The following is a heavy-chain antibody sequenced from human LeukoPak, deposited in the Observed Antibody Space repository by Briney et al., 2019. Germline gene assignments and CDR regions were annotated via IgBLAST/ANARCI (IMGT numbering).Heavy chain of an antibody. J-gene: IGHJ6*04. CDR3: AELGITMTGGV. D-gene: IGHD3-10*02. CDR1: GFTFSSYE. V-gene: IGHV3-48*03. Sequence: PGGFLRLSCAASGFTFSSYEMNWVRQAPGKGLEWVSYISSSGSTIYYADSVKGRFTISRDNAKNSLYLQMNSLRAEDTAVYYCAELGITMTGGVWGKGTTVTISS. CDR2: ISSSGSTI.